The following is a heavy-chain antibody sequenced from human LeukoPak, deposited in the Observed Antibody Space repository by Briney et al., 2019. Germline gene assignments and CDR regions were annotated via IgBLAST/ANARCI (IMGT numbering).Heavy chain of an antibody. D-gene: IGHD1-26*01. V-gene: IGHV3-23*01. Sequence: GGSLRLSCAASGFTFSSYAMHWVRQAPGKGLEWVASIIGSGRTTKYADAVKGRFTISRDNSRNSLYLQMTSLIADDTAVYYCVREGRGIVGASAYWGRGTLVAVSS. CDR3: VREGRGIVGASAY. CDR2: IIGSGRTT. J-gene: IGHJ4*02. CDR1: GFTFSSYA.